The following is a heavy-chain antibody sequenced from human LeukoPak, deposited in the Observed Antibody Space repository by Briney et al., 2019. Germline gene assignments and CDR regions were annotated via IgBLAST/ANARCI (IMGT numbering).Heavy chain of an antibody. J-gene: IGHJ1*01. CDR2: ISGSGGST. D-gene: IGHD6-13*01. Sequence: GGSLRLSCAASGFTFSSYAMSWVRQAPGKGLEWVSTISGSGGSTFYADSVKGRFTISRDNSKHSLYLQLDNLRAEDTAIYYCAKDLMAAAGTVYFQHWGQGTLVTVSS. CDR1: GFTFSSYA. CDR3: AKDLMAAAGTVYFQH. V-gene: IGHV3-23*01.